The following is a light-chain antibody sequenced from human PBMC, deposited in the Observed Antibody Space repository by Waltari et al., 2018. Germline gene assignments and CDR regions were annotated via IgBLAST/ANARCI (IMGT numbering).Light chain of an antibody. Sequence: QSALTQPASVSGSPGQSITISCTGTSSDVGSYNLVSWYQQHPGKAPKFMVYEVSKRPSVVSNRFSASKSGNTASLTISVLQAEDEADYYCCSYAGSGTVLFGGGTKLTVL. CDR1: SSDVGSYNL. CDR2: EVS. CDR3: CSYAGSGTVL. J-gene: IGLJ2*01. V-gene: IGLV2-23*02.